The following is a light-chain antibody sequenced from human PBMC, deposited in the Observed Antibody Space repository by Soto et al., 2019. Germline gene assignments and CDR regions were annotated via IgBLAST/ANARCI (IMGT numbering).Light chain of an antibody. Sequence: QSALTQPASVSGSPGQSITISCTGASSDVGGYNFVSWYQHHPGRAPKLMIFEVSSRPSGVSNRFSGSKSGNTASLTISGLQADDEADYYCSSYTTSSTLVFGGGTQLTVL. J-gene: IGLJ2*01. V-gene: IGLV2-14*01. CDR3: SSYTTSSTLV. CDR1: SSDVGGYNF. CDR2: EVS.